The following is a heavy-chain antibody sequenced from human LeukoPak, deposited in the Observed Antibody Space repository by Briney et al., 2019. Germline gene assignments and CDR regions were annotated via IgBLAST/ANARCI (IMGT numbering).Heavy chain of an antibody. CDR2: INGDGTSA. CDR1: GFTFSSYG. Sequence: GGSLRLSCAASGFTFSSYGMHWVRRAPGKGLVWVSRINGDGTSATYADSVKGRFTISRDNVKNTLYLQMNSLRAEDTAVYYCARAFAYSSPPYWGQGTLVTVSS. CDR3: ARAFAYSSPPY. J-gene: IGHJ4*02. V-gene: IGHV3-74*01. D-gene: IGHD6-13*01.